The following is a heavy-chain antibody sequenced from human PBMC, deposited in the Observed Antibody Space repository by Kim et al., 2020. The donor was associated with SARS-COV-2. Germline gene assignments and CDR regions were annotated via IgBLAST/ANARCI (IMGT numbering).Heavy chain of an antibody. Sequence: SETLSLTCTVSGGSISSSSYYWGWIRQPPGKGLEWIGSIYYSGSTYYNPSLKSRVTISVDTSKNQFSLKLSSVTAADTAVYYCARHLRLRLGELSSWGQGTLVTVSS. V-gene: IGHV4-39*01. J-gene: IGHJ5*02. CDR1: GGSISSSSYY. D-gene: IGHD3-16*02. CDR2: IYYSGST. CDR3: ARHLRLRLGELSS.